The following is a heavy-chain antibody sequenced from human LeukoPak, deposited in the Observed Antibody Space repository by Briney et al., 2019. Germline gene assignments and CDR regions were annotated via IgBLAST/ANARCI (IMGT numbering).Heavy chain of an antibody. Sequence: PGGSLRLSCTASGFTFSSYSLNWVRQAPGKGLEWVSSVSTGSNYIYYADSVKGRFTISRDNSKNTLYFEMNSLRAEDTAVYYCARKYSNAWSFDYWGQGTLVTVSS. CDR3: ARKYSNAWSFDY. CDR1: GFTFSSYS. V-gene: IGHV3-21*04. D-gene: IGHD6-6*01. J-gene: IGHJ4*02. CDR2: VSTGSNYI.